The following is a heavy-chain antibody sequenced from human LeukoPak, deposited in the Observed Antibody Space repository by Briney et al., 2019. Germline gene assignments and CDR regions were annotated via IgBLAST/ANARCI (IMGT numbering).Heavy chain of an antibody. Sequence: GGSLRLSCAASQFTVSRNYMSWVRQAPGKGLEWVSVIYSDGSTYYADSVKGRFTISRDNSKNTVYLQMDSLGPDDTAVYYCARDPYSGNYGNDYYYYMDVWGKGTTVTISS. CDR3: ARDPYSGNYGNDYYYYMDV. CDR2: IYSDGST. J-gene: IGHJ6*03. V-gene: IGHV3-66*01. D-gene: IGHD1-26*01. CDR1: QFTVSRNY.